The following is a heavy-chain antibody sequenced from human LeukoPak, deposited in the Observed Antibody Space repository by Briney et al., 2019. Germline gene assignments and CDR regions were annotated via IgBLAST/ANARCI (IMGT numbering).Heavy chain of an antibody. V-gene: IGHV3-30-3*01. D-gene: IGHD6-19*01. CDR1: GFTFSSYA. Sequence: PGRSLRLSCAASGFTFSSYAMHWVRQAPGKGLEWVAVISYDGSNKYYADSVKGRFTISRDNSKNTLYLQMNSLRAEDTAEYYCAILQVAGTDFDYWGQGTLVTVSS. CDR3: AILQVAGTDFDY. J-gene: IGHJ4*02. CDR2: ISYDGSNK.